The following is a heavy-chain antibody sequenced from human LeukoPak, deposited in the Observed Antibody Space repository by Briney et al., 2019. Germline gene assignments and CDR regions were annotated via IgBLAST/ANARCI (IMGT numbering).Heavy chain of an antibody. CDR1: GGSVSSTSKH. CDR2: IYYNGYT. Sequence: PSETLSLTCTVSGGSVSSTSKHWGWIRQPPGKGLEWIATIYYNGYTYYNPSLKSRVTISVDTSKNQFSLNLSSVTAADTAVYYCARREDFWYFDLWGRGTLVTVSS. V-gene: IGHV4-39*01. J-gene: IGHJ2*01. CDR3: ARREDFWYFDL.